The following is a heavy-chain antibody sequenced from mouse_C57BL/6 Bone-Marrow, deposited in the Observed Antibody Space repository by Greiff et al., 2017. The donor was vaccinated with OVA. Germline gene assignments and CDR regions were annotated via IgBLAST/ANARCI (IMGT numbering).Heavy chain of an antibody. CDR1: GYTFTSYW. V-gene: IGHV1-55*01. D-gene: IGHD1-1*01. Sequence: VQLQQPGAELVKPGASVKLSCKASGYTFTSYWITWVKQRPGQGLEWIGDIYPGSGSTNYNEKFKSKATLTVDTSSSTAYMQLSSLTSEDSEVYYCAIYYYGSWYYFDYWGQGTTLTVSS. J-gene: IGHJ2*01. CDR2: IYPGSGST. CDR3: AIYYYGSWYYFDY.